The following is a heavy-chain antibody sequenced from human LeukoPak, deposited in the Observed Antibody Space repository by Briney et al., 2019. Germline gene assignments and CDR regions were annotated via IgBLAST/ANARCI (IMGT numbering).Heavy chain of an antibody. J-gene: IGHJ4*02. CDR2: INPSSGGT. V-gene: IGHV1-2*02. D-gene: IGHD6-13*01. Sequence: ASVTVSCKASGYTFTGYYMHWVRQAPGQGLEWMGWINPSSGGTKSAQKFQGRVTMTRDTSISTAYMELSRLRSDDTAVYYCAREAGSSSGFDYWGQGTLVTVSS. CDR1: GYTFTGYY. CDR3: AREAGSSSGFDY.